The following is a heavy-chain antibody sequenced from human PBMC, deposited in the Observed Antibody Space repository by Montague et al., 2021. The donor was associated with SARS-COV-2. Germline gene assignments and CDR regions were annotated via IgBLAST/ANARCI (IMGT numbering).Heavy chain of an antibody. Sequence: SVKVSCKASGYTFTSYGISWVRQASGQGLEWMGWISAYNGNTNYAQKLQGRVTMTTDTSTSTAYMELRSLRSDDTAVYYCARARRPTYCSGGSCYSLGNWFDPWGQGTLVTVSS. J-gene: IGHJ5*02. CDR2: ISAYNGNT. CDR3: ARARRPTYCSGGSCYSLGNWFDP. CDR1: GYTFTSYG. V-gene: IGHV1-18*01. D-gene: IGHD2-15*01.